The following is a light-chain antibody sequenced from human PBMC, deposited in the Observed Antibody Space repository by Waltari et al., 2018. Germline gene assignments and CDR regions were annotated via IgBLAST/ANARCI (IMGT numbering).Light chain of an antibody. CDR2: EVT. CDR3: SSHVGTYNLV. V-gene: IGLV2-8*01. J-gene: IGLJ2*01. Sequence: QSALTQPPSASGSPGQSVTISCTATSSDVGGYNYVAWYQQHPGKAPKLVIDEVTKRPSGVPGRFSGSQSGNTASLTVSGLQAEDDADYYCSSHVGTYNLVFGGGTKLTVL. CDR1: SSDVGGYNY.